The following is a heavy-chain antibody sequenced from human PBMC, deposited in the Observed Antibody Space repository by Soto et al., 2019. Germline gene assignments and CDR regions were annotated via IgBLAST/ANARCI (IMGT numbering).Heavy chain of an antibody. D-gene: IGHD6-13*01. CDR2: IIPILGIA. Sequence: QVQLVQSGAEVKKPGSSVKVSCKASGGTFSSYTISWVRQAPGQGLEWMGRIIPILGIANYAQKFQGRVTITADKSTSTAYMELSSLRSEDTAVYYCARGAAAHYYYYGMDVWGQGTTVTVSS. CDR3: ARGAAAHYYYYGMDV. CDR1: GGTFSSYT. V-gene: IGHV1-69*02. J-gene: IGHJ6*02.